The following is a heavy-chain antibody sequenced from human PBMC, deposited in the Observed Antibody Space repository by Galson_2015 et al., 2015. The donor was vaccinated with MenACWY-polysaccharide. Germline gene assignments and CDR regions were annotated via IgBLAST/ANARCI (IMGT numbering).Heavy chain of an antibody. CDR3: TRIIARKHTFVDS. V-gene: IGHV1-8*01. Sequence: SVQASDKASEDKFSCYAINWVRQASGQGLERMGWMKLNRGNTGNAQRFQGRAATTRDIATSTAYMELRMSRSDDTDVYDCTRIIARKHTFVDSWGQGTLVSVS. J-gene: IGHJ4*02. D-gene: IGHD2-21*01. CDR1: EDKFSCYA. CDR2: MKLNRGNT.